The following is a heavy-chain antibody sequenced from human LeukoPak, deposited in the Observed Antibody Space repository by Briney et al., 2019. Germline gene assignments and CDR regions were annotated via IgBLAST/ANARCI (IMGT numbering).Heavy chain of an antibody. D-gene: IGHD3-16*01. V-gene: IGHV4-4*09. J-gene: IGHJ5*02. CDR1: GGSISSYY. Sequence: PSETLSLTCTVSGGSISSYYRSWIRQPPGKGLEWIGYIYTSGSTNYNPSLKSRVTISVDTSKNQFSLKLSSVTAADTAVYYCVRGGRCWFDPWGQGTLVTVSS. CDR3: VRGGRCWFDP. CDR2: IYTSGST.